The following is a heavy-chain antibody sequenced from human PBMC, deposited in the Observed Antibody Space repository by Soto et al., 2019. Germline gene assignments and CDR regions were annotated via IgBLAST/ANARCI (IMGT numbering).Heavy chain of an antibody. Sequence: GGSLSLSCAASGFTFISYALSWVRQAPGKGLEWVSALSGSGGSTYYADSVKGRFTISRDNSKNTLYLQMNSLRAEDTAVYYCAKGVGLYGSESRDPFDIWGQGTMVTVSS. J-gene: IGHJ3*02. CDR1: GFTFISYA. D-gene: IGHD3-10*01. CDR2: LSGSGGST. CDR3: AKGVGLYGSESRDPFDI. V-gene: IGHV3-23*01.